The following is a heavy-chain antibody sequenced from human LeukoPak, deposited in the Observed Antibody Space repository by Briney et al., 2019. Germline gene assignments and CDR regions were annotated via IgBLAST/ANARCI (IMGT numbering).Heavy chain of an antibody. J-gene: IGHJ3*02. Sequence: ASVKVSFRGSGYTFTSYNSTWVRQAPGQGLEWMGWISTYNGNTDYAQNLQDRVTMTRDTSTSTAYMELRSLRSDDTAVYYCARARTYYYGSGTYPYSAFLMWGQGTMVSVAS. CDR3: ARARTYYYGSGTYPYSAFLM. CDR2: ISTYNGNT. V-gene: IGHV1-18*01. D-gene: IGHD3-10*01. CDR1: GYTFTSYN.